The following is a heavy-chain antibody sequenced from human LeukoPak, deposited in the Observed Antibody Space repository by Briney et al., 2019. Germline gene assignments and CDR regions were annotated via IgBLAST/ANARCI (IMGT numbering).Heavy chain of an antibody. V-gene: IGHV3-21*01. CDR1: GFIFSSYN. Sequence: PGGSLRLSCAASGFIFSSYNMNWVRQAPGKGLEWVSFISSSSSYIYYADSVKGRFTISRDNSKNSLYLQMNSLRAEDTAVYYCARYYYDSSGYYYFDYWGQGTLVTVSS. CDR2: ISSSSSYI. J-gene: IGHJ4*02. D-gene: IGHD3-22*01. CDR3: ARYYYDSSGYYYFDY.